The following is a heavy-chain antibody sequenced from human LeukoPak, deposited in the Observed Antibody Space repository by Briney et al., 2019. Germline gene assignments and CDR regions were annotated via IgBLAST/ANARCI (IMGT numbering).Heavy chain of an antibody. V-gene: IGHV3-23*01. CDR2: INAGSGST. J-gene: IGHJ4*02. CDR3: AIHESSIPY. D-gene: IGHD1-26*01. Sequence: PGGSLRLSCAASGLTFSNYAMTWVRQAPGNGQEWVSGINAGSGSTYYADSVKGRFTISKDNSKNTLYLQMSSLRAEDTAIYYCAIHESSIPYWGQGTLVTVSS. CDR1: GLTFSNYA.